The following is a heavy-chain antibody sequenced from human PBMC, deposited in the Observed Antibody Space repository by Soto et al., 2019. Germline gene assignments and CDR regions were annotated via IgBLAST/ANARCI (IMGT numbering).Heavy chain of an antibody. J-gene: IGHJ3*02. Sequence: ASVKVSCKASGYTFTSYYMHWVRQAPGQGLEWMGKINPSGGSTSYAQKFQGRVTMTRDTSTSTVYMELSSLRSEDTAVYYCARDQNYYDSSGPDAFDIWGRGTMVTVSS. CDR3: ARDQNYYDSSGPDAFDI. D-gene: IGHD3-22*01. CDR2: INPSGGST. CDR1: GYTFTSYY. V-gene: IGHV1-46*01.